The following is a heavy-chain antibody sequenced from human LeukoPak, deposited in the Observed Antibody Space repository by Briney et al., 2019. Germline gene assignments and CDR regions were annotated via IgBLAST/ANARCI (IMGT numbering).Heavy chain of an antibody. J-gene: IGHJ4*02. CDR3: AKWNRLNRVFI. D-gene: IGHD1-1*01. Sequence: SETLSLTCTVSGDSISSGSFYWSWIRQPAGKGLEWIGRIFTGGSTNYNPSLQSRVAISIDTSKNQFSLKLSSVTAADTAVYYCAKWNRLNRVFIWGQGTLVAVSS. V-gene: IGHV4-61*02. CDR2: IFTGGST. CDR1: GDSISSGSFY.